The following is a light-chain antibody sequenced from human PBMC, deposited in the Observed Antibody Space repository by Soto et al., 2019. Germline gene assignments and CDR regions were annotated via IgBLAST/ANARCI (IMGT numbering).Light chain of an antibody. V-gene: IGLV2-18*02. CDR1: SSDVGSYNR. Sequence: QSVLTQPPSVSGSPGQSVTISCTGTSSDVGSYNRVSWYQQPPGTAPKLMIYEVRFRPSGVPDRFSGSKSGNTASLTISGLQAEDEADYYCSSYTSSSTYVFGTGTKLTVL. J-gene: IGLJ1*01. CDR3: SSYTSSSTYV. CDR2: EVR.